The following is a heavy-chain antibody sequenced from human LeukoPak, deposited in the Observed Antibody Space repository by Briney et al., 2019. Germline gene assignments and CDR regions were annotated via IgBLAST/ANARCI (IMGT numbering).Heavy chain of an antibody. CDR1: GGSISTYY. Sequence: SETLSLTCTVSGGSISTYYWIWIRQPPGKGLEWIGYIYYSGTTNYNPSLTSRVTISVDTSKNQFSLRLSSVTAADTAMYYCARQGGATSSYWYFDLWGRGTLVTVSS. V-gene: IGHV4-59*01. CDR2: IYYSGTT. CDR3: ARQGGATSSYWYFDL. J-gene: IGHJ2*01. D-gene: IGHD1-26*01.